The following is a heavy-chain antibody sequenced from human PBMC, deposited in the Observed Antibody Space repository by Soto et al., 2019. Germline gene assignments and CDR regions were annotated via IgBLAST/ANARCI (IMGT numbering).Heavy chain of an antibody. CDR2: IIPIFGTA. CDR3: ARVENVESYGDYVFATSNAFDI. J-gene: IGHJ3*02. D-gene: IGHD4-17*01. CDR1: GGTFSSYA. Sequence: QVQLVQSGAEVKKPGSSVKVSCKASGGTFSSYAISWVRQAPGQGLEWMGGIIPIFGTANYAQKFQGRVTITADESTSTAYMELSSLRSEDTALYYCARVENVESYGDYVFATSNAFDIWGQGTMVTVSS. V-gene: IGHV1-69*01.